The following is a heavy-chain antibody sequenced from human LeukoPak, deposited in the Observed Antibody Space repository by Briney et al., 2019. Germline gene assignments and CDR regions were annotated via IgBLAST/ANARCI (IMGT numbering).Heavy chain of an antibody. Sequence: SETLSLTCAVYGGSFSDSYWSWIRQPPGKGLEWIGEINHSGSTNYNPSLKSRVTIPLDTSKNQFSLKLSSVTAADTAVYYCARGDISGTSYTFDPWGQGTLVTVSS. CDR2: INHSGST. V-gene: IGHV4-34*01. CDR3: ARGDISGTSYTFDP. CDR1: GGSFSDSY. D-gene: IGHD1-14*01. J-gene: IGHJ5*02.